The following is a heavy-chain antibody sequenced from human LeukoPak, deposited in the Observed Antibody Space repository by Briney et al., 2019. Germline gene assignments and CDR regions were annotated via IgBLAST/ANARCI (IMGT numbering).Heavy chain of an antibody. CDR3: ARGAKYCSSTSCYEDAFDI. D-gene: IGHD2-2*01. Sequence: GGSLRLSCAASGFLFSDYHMNWLRQAPGKGLEWVSYISSSSYYTNYADSVKGRFTISRDNAKNSLYLQMNSLRAEDTAVYYCARGAKYCSSTSCYEDAFDIWGQGTMVTVSS. V-gene: IGHV3-11*05. J-gene: IGHJ3*02. CDR2: ISSSSYYT. CDR1: GFLFSDYH.